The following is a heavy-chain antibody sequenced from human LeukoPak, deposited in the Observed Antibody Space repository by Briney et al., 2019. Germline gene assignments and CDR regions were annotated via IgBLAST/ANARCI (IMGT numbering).Heavy chain of an antibody. CDR3: ARENTLVRGVINPLDY. Sequence: PSETLSLTCTVSGGSISSGDYYWSWIRQPPGKGLEWIGYIYYSGSTYYNPSLKSRVTISVDTSKNQFSLKLSSVTPEDTAVYYCARENTLVRGVINPLDYWGQGTLVTVSS. CDR1: GGSISSGDYY. J-gene: IGHJ4*02. D-gene: IGHD3-10*01. V-gene: IGHV4-30-4*08. CDR2: IYYSGST.